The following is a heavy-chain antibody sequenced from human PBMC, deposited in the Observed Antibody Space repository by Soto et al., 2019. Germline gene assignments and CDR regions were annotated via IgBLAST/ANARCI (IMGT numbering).Heavy chain of an antibody. J-gene: IGHJ6*03. D-gene: IGHD3-10*01. Sequence: GGSLRLSCAASGFTFSDHYMDWVRQAPGKGLEWVGRTRNKANSYTTEYAASVKGGFTISRDDSKNSLYLQMNSLKTEDTAVYYCARGATMVDSLDYYYYYMDVWGKGTTVTVSS. CDR3: ARGATMVDSLDYYYYYMDV. CDR2: TRNKANSYTT. V-gene: IGHV3-72*01. CDR1: GFTFSDHY.